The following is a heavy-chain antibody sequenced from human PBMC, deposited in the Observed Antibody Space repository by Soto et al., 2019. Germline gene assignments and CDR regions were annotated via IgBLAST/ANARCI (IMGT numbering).Heavy chain of an antibody. Sequence: QVQLVQSGAEVKKPGASVKVSCEASEYTFIGFHLHWVRQAPGQGLEWMGWINPKSGDTKYAQKFQGRVTLTRDTSISTGYMELSRLESNDTAVYYCAKGLWTVGHCTGGSCYDGMDVWGQGTTVPVSS. V-gene: IGHV1-2*02. CDR1: EYTFIGFH. J-gene: IGHJ6*02. D-gene: IGHD2-15*01. CDR3: AKGLWTVGHCTGGSCYDGMDV. CDR2: INPKSGDT.